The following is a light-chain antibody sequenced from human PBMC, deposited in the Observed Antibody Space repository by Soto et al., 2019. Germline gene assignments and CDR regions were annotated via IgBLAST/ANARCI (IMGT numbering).Light chain of an antibody. J-gene: IGKJ1*01. CDR3: QQYNNWPRT. CDR1: QSIHTY. Sequence: ETVMTQSEATLSVSPGERATRSCRASQSIHTYLAWYQQKPGQPPRLLIYGASTRVTGIPTRFSGSGSGTEFTLTISSLQSEDFAVYYCQQYNNWPRTFGQGTKVEIK. V-gene: IGKV3-15*01. CDR2: GAS.